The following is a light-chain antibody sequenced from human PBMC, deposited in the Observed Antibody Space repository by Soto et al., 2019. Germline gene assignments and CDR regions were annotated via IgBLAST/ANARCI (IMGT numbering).Light chain of an antibody. CDR1: QSVSGI. J-gene: IGKJ1*01. V-gene: IGKV3-15*01. Sequence: EIVMTQSPATLSVSPGERATLSCRASQSVSGILAWYQLKPGQAPRLLIYDASTRATGIPARFSGSGSGTEFTLTISSPQSEDFAVYYCQQYNNWPRTFGQGTKVEIK. CDR2: DAS. CDR3: QQYNNWPRT.